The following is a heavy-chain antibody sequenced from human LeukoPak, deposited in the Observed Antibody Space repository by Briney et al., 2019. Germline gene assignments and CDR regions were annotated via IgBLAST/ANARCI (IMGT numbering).Heavy chain of an antibody. Sequence: ASVKVSCKASGYTFTGYYMHWVRQAPGQGLEWMGWINPNSGGTNYAQKFQGRVTMTTDTSISTASMELSRLRSDDTCVYYCARIGYSYGLRYWGQGTLVTVSS. CDR3: ARIGYSYGLRY. CDR1: GYTFTGYY. J-gene: IGHJ4*02. CDR2: INPNSGGT. D-gene: IGHD5-18*01. V-gene: IGHV1-2*02.